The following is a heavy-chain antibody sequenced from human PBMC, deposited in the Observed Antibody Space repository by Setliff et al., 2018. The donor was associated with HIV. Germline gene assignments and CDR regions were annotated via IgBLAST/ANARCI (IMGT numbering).Heavy chain of an antibody. Sequence: SETLSLTCTVSGGSISSYCWNRIRQPPGKGLEWIGYIFASGSSLYNPSLQSQVSISIDTSKNQFSLKLSSVTAADTAVYYCARRIDNSGSLPAKNWFDTWGQGRQVTVSS. CDR1: GGSISSYC. CDR3: ARRIDNSGSLPAKNWFDT. V-gene: IGHV4-4*09. CDR2: IFASGSS. J-gene: IGHJ5*02. D-gene: IGHD3-10*01.